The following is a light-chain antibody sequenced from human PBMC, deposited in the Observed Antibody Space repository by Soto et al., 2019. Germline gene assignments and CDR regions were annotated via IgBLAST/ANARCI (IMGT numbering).Light chain of an antibody. CDR3: QQYGGAPFT. V-gene: IGKV3-20*01. Sequence: EVVFTQTPGTLSLSPGERATLSCRASQSVTSNYLAWYQQKPGQAPRLLIYGVSSRATGIPDRFSGSGSGTDFTLTISRLEAEDFAVYYCQQYGGAPFTFGPGTKVDIK. CDR1: QSVTSNY. J-gene: IGKJ3*01. CDR2: GVS.